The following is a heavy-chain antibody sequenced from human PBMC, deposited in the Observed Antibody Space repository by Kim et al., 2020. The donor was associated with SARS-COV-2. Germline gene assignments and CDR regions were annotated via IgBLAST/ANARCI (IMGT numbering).Heavy chain of an antibody. CDR3: ARDIHPGGYSSSRYGIRGYYYCGMDV. J-gene: IGHJ6*02. CDR2: IYYSGST. V-gene: IGHV4-31*03. CDR1: GGSISSGGYY. D-gene: IGHD6-13*01. Sequence: TLSLTCTVSGGSISSGGYYWSWIRQHPGKGLEWIGYIYYSGSTYYNPSLKSRVTISVDTSKNQFSLKLSSVTAADTAVYYCARDIHPGGYSSSRYGIRGYYYCGMDVWGQGTTVTVSS.